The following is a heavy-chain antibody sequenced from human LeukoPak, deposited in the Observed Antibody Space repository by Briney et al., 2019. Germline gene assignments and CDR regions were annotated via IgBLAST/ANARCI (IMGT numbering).Heavy chain of an antibody. CDR2: IYYSGST. J-gene: IGHJ3*02. Sequence: PSETLSLTCTVSGGSVSSGSYYWSWIRQPPGKGLEWIGYIYYSGSTNYNPFLKSRVTISVDTSKNQFSLKLSSVTAADTAVYYCAGDQWLVGAFDIWGQGTMVTVSS. CDR1: GGSVSSGSYY. D-gene: IGHD6-19*01. CDR3: AGDQWLVGAFDI. V-gene: IGHV4-61*01.